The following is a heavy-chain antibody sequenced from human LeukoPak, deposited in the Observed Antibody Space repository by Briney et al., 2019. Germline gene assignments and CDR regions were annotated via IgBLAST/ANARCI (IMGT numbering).Heavy chain of an antibody. Sequence: GGSLRLSCAASGLTFSSHWMHWVRQAPGKGLEWVGFIRSKAYGGTTEYAASVKGRFTISRDDSKSIAYLQMNSLKTEDTAVYYCTRKRLAAAGRGYFDYWGQGTLVTVSS. V-gene: IGHV3-49*04. J-gene: IGHJ4*02. CDR3: TRKRLAAAGRGYFDY. CDR1: GLTFSSHW. D-gene: IGHD6-13*01. CDR2: IRSKAYGGTT.